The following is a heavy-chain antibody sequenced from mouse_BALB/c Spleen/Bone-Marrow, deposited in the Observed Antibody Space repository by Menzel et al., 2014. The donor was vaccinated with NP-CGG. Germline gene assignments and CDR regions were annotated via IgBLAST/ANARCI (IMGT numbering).Heavy chain of an antibody. CDR2: INPHSNTI. V-gene: IGHV4-1*02. J-gene: IGHJ2*01. CDR3: ARLGCYGYFAY. CDR1: GFDFSRYW. D-gene: IGHD1-1*02. Sequence: EAMLVESGGGLVQPGGSLKLSCAASGFDFSRYWMSWVRQAPGKGLEWIGEINPHSNTIKYTPSLKDKFIISRDHAKNTLYLQIIKVRSEDTALYYCARLGCYGYFAYWGQGTTLTVSS.